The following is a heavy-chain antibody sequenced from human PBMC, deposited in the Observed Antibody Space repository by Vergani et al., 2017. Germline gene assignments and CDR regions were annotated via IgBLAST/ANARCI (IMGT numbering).Heavy chain of an antibody. Sequence: QVQLVQSGAEVKKPGSSVKVSCKASGGTFSSYAISWVRPAPGQGLEWMGGLIPIFGTANYARKFQGRVTITADESTSTAYMELSSLRSDDTAVYYCARGRKWEQTYYFDYWGQGTLVTVSS. V-gene: IGHV1-69*12. CDR3: ARGRKWEQTYYFDY. CDR2: LIPIFGTA. D-gene: IGHD1-26*01. CDR1: GGTFSSYA. J-gene: IGHJ4*02.